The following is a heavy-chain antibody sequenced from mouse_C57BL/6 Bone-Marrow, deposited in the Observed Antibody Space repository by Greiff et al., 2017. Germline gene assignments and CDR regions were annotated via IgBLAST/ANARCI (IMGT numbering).Heavy chain of an antibody. CDR2: ISYSGST. CDR3: ARRHYYGRAMDY. J-gene: IGHJ4*01. D-gene: IGHD1-1*01. CDR1: GYSITSDY. V-gene: IGHV3-8*01. Sequence: EVQRVESGPGLAKPSQSLSLTCSVTGYSITSDYWNWFRKFPGNKLEYMGHISYSGSTYYNPYLKSRIPITRDTSKNQYYLRLNSVTTEDTATEYCARRHYYGRAMDYWGQGTSVTVSS.